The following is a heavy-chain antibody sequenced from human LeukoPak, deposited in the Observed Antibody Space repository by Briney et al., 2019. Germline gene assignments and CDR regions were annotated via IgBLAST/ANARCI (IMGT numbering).Heavy chain of an antibody. D-gene: IGHD4-17*01. CDR2: VTGGGGGT. V-gene: IGHV3-23*01. Sequence: GGPLRPSCEASGFPFSSYAFAWVRQAPGKGLEWVAAVTGGGGGTHFADSVKGRFTISRDNSKNTMYLQMDSLRDEDTAIYFCGSDPNGDYVGALGYWGRGALVTVSS. CDR1: GFPFSSYA. CDR3: GSDPNGDYVGALGY. J-gene: IGHJ4*01.